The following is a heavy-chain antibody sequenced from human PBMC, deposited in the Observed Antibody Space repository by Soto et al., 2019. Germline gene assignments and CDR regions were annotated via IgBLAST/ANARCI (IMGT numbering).Heavy chain of an antibody. J-gene: IGHJ3*02. D-gene: IGHD6-19*01. CDR1: GGSISSYY. CDR3: ARHSVAAGHDAFDI. V-gene: IGHV4-59*08. Sequence: SETLSLTCTVSGGSISSYYWSWIRQPPGKGLEWIGYIYYSGSTNYNPSLKSRVTISVDTSKNQFSLKLSSVTAADTAVYYCARHSVAAGHDAFDIWGQGTMVTVSS. CDR2: IYYSGST.